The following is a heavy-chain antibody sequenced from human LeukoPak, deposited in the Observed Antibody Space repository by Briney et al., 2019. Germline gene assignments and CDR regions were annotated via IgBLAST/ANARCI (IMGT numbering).Heavy chain of an antibody. CDR1: GYSISSGYY. D-gene: IGHD3-16*01. J-gene: IGHJ4*02. CDR2: IYHSGST. CDR3: ARLRPFDY. V-gene: IGHV4-38-2*01. Sequence: PSETLSLTCAVSGYSISSGYYWGWIRQPPGKGLEWIGSIYHSGSTYYNPPLKSRVTISVDTSKNQFSLKLTSVTAADTAVYYCARLRPFDYWGQGTLVTVSS.